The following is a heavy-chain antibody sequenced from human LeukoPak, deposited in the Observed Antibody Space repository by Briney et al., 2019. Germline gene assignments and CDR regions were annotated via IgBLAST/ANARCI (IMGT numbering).Heavy chain of an antibody. CDR1: GYTFTSYD. Sequence: SVKVSCKASGYTFTSYDINWVRQATGQGLEWMGGIIPIFGTANYAQKFQGRVTITADESTSTAYMELSSLRSEDTAVHYCARMGAGITIFGVVIPTYYYYGMDVWGQGTTVTVSS. CDR2: IIPIFGTA. V-gene: IGHV1-69*13. CDR3: ARMGAGITIFGVVIPTYYYYGMDV. D-gene: IGHD3-3*01. J-gene: IGHJ6*02.